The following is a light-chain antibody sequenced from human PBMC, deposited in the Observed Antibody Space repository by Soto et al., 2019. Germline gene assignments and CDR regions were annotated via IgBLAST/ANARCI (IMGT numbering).Light chain of an antibody. J-gene: IGLJ2*01. V-gene: IGLV4-69*01. CDR3: QTWDTGIGV. Sequence: QLVLTQSPSASASLGASVKLTCTLSSGHTNYAIAWHQQHPEQGTRFLMKLNSDGSHRKGDGIPDRFSGSTSGSERYLTGSSLQSEDEADYYCQTWDTGIGVFGGGTKLTVL. CDR2: LNSDGSH. CDR1: SGHTNYA.